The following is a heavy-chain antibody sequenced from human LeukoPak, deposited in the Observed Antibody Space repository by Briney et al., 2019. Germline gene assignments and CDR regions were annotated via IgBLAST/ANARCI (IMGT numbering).Heavy chain of an antibody. CDR3: AKPPPRYYDSRFPVDY. CDR1: GFTFSSYA. V-gene: IGHV3-23*01. J-gene: IGHJ4*02. CDR2: ISGSGGST. D-gene: IGHD3-22*01. Sequence: GSLRLSCAASGFTFSSYAMSWVRQAPGKGLEWVSAISGSGGSTYYADSVKGRFTISRDNSKNTLYLQMNSLRAEDTAVYYCAKPPPRYYDSRFPVDYWGQGTLVTVSS.